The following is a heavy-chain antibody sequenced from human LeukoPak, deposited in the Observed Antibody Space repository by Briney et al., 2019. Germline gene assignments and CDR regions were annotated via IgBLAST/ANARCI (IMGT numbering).Heavy chain of an antibody. CDR3: ARTKRIAAAGEFDY. CDR1: GGSISSSSHY. V-gene: IGHV4-39*01. D-gene: IGHD6-13*01. CDR2: IYYSGST. Sequence: SETLSLTCTVSGGSISSSSHYWGWIRQPPGKGLEWIGSIYYSGSTYYNPSLKSRVTISVDTSKNQFSLKLSSVTAADTAVYYCARTKRIAAAGEFDYWGQGTLVTVSS. J-gene: IGHJ4*02.